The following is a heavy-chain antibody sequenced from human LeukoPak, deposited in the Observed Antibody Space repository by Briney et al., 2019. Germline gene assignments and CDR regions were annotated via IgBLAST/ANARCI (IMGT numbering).Heavy chain of an antibody. CDR1: GFTVNDY. D-gene: IGHD6-19*01. J-gene: IGHJ4*02. CDR3: ARGGAVAGTGDY. Sequence: GGSLRLSCEASGFTVNDYMSWIRQAPGKGLEWVSYISPSGSTIFFGDSVKGRFTISRDNAKNTLYLQMNSLRAEDTAVYYCARGGAVAGTGDYWGQGTLVTVSS. CDR2: ISPSGSTI. V-gene: IGHV3-11*04.